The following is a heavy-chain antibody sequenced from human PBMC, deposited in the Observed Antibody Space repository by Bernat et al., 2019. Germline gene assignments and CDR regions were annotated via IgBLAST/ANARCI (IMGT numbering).Heavy chain of an antibody. CDR1: GFTFSSYG. CDR3: ARLGYRLAEY. Sequence: QVQLVESGGGVVQPGRSLRLSCAASGFTFSSYGVHWVRQAPGKGLEWVAVIWFDGNNQDYADSVKGRFTISRDNSKNTVYLQMNSLRAEDTAVYYCARLGYRLAEYWGQGTLVTVSA. J-gene: IGHJ4*02. V-gene: IGHV3-33*01. CDR2: IWFDGNNQ. D-gene: IGHD3-16*02.